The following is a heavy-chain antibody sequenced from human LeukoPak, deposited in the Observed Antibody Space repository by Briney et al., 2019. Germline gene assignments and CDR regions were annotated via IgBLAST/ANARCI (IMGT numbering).Heavy chain of an antibody. CDR2: INWNGDST. J-gene: IGHJ6*03. V-gene: IGHV3-20*04. CDR1: GFTFDDYG. Sequence: GGSLRLSCAASGFTFDDYGMTWVRQAPGKGLEWFSDINWNGDSTGYADSVKGRFTISRDNAKNSLYLQMSSLRAEDTALYYCARRESTYQNYYYFYYMDVWGKGTTVTVSS. CDR3: ARRESTYQNYYYFYYMDV.